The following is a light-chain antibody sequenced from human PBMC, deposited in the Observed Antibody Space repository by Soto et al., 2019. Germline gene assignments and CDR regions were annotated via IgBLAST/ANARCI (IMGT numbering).Light chain of an antibody. CDR1: SSNIGAGYD. V-gene: IGLV1-40*01. CDR2: GNS. J-gene: IGLJ2*01. CDR3: QSYDSSLSGLRVV. Sequence: QAVVTQPPAVSGAPGQRVTISCTGSSSNIGAGYDVHWYQQLPGTAPKLLIYGNSNRPSGVPDRFSGSKSGTSASLAIAGLQAEDEADYYCQSYDSSLSGLRVVLGGGTELAVL.